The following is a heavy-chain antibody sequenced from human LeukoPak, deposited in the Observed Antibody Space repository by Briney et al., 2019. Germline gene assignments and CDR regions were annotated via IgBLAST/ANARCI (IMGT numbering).Heavy chain of an antibody. V-gene: IGHV3-53*01. CDR2: TDSGGST. Sequence: GGSLRLSCAASGFTVSSHYMSWVRQAPGKGLEWVSVTDSGGSTSYADSVKGRFTISRDTSKNTLYLQMNGLRAEDTAVYYCARLGDYSNKDWGQGTLVTVSS. D-gene: IGHD4-11*01. CDR1: GFTVSSHY. J-gene: IGHJ4*02. CDR3: ARLGDYSNKD.